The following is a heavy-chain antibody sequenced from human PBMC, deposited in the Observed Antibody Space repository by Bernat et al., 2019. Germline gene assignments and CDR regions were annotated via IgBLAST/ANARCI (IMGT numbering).Heavy chain of an antibody. D-gene: IGHD3-22*01. CDR1: GGSISSSNW. V-gene: IGHV4-4*02. Sequence: QVQLQESGPGLVKPSGTLSLTCAVSGGSISSSNWWSWVRQPPGKGLEWIGEIYHSGSTNYNPSLKSRGTISVDKSKNLFSLKLSSVTAADTAVYYCARTSRRGYYDSSGYYYFDYWGQGTLVTVSS. CDR2: IYHSGST. CDR3: ARTSRRGYYDSSGYYYFDY. J-gene: IGHJ4*02.